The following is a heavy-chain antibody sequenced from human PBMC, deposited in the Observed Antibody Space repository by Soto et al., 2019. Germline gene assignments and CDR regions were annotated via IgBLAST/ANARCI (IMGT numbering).Heavy chain of an antibody. V-gene: IGHV4-59*01. CDR1: GGSISSYY. CDR3: ARDRKTIFDY. Sequence: PSETLSLTCSVSGGSISSYYWSWIRQPPGKGLEWIGYIYYSGSTNYNPSLKSRVTISVDTSKNQFSLKLSSVTAADTAVYYCARDRKTIFDYWGQGTLVTVS. J-gene: IGHJ4*02. CDR2: IYYSGST.